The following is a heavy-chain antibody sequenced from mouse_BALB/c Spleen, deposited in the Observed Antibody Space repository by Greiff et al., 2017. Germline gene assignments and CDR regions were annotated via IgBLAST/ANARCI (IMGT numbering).Heavy chain of an antibody. CDR1: GYTFSSYW. Sequence: QVQLQQSGAELMKPGASVKISCKATGYTFSSYWIEWVKQRPGHGLEWIGEILPGSGSTNYNEKFKGKATFTADTSSNTAYMQLSSLTSEDSAVYYCARMFGNYEAWFAYWGQGTLVTVSA. D-gene: IGHD2-1*01. V-gene: IGHV1-9*01. J-gene: IGHJ3*01. CDR2: ILPGSGST. CDR3: ARMFGNYEAWFAY.